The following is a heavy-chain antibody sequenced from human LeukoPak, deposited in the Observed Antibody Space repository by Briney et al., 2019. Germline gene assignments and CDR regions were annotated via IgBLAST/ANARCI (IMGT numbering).Heavy chain of an antibody. CDR3: ARPPSRDGYNLGY. J-gene: IGHJ4*02. V-gene: IGHV5-51*01. CDR2: TYPGDTDT. Sequence: PGESLKISCKGSGYSFTSYWIGWVRQMPGKGLEWMGITYPGDTDTRYSPSFQGQVTISADKSISTAYLQWSSLKASDTAMYYCARPPSRDGYNLGYWGQGTLVSVSS. CDR1: GYSFTSYW. D-gene: IGHD5-24*01.